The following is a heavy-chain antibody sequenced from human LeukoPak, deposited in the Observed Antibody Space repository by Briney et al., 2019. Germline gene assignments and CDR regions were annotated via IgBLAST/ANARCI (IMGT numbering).Heavy chain of an antibody. V-gene: IGHV4-59*01. CDR2: IYYSGST. D-gene: IGHD3-16*01. Sequence: TSETLSLTCTVSGGSISSYYWSWIRQPPGKGLEWIGYIYYSGSTNYNPSLKSRVTISVDTSKNQFSLKLSSVTAADTAVYYCARDITFVHSNSEGVDWGQGTLVTVSS. CDR3: ARDITFVHSNSEGVD. CDR1: GGSISSYY. J-gene: IGHJ4*02.